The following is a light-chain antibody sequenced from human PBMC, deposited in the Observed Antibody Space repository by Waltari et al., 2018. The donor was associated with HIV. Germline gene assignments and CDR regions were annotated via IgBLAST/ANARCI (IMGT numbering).Light chain of an antibody. CDR1: SSDVGGYNY. CDR2: DVI. J-gene: IGLJ2*01. CDR3: SSHAGSKVV. Sequence: QSALTQPPSASGSPGQSVTLSCTGTSSDVGGYNYVSWHQQHPGKAPKLMIYDVIKRPSGVPVRFSGSKSGNTASLTVSGRQPEDEADYYCSSHAGSKVVFGGGTRLTVL. V-gene: IGLV2-8*01.